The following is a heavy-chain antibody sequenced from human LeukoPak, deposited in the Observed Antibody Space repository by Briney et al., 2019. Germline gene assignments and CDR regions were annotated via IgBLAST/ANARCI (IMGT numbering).Heavy chain of an antibody. Sequence: TSETLSLTCAVFGRSFSGYYLHWIRQSPEKGLEWIGEIDQSGSTKYNPSLKSRVTISVDTSKNQFSLNLNSVAAADTAVYYCARGTMTTVTYYFDYWGQGTLVTVSS. D-gene: IGHD4-17*01. J-gene: IGHJ4*02. CDR2: IDQSGST. V-gene: IGHV4-34*01. CDR3: ARGTMTTVTYYFDY. CDR1: GRSFSGYY.